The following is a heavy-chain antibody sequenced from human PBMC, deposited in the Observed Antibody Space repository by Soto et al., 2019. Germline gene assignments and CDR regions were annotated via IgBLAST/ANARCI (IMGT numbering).Heavy chain of an antibody. D-gene: IGHD1-26*01. CDR2: TYYRCKWYN. CDR1: GDSVSSNSAA. CDR3: ARNAGSYFVDDAFDI. J-gene: IGHJ3*02. V-gene: IGHV6-1*01. Sequence: SETLSLTCAISGDSVSSNSAAWNWIRQSPSRGLEWLGRTYYRCKWYNDYAVSVKSRITINPDTSKNQFSLQLNSVTPEDTAVYYCARNAGSYFVDDAFDIWGQGTMVTVSS.